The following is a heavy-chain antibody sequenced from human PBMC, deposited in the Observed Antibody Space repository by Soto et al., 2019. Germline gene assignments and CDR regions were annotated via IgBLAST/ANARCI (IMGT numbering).Heavy chain of an antibody. CDR2: IYYSGST. CDR3: ARDPNCSSTSCPNYYGMDV. CDR1: GGSISSGGYY. D-gene: IGHD2-2*01. Sequence: PSETLSLTCTVSGGSISSGGYYWSWIRQHPGKGLEWIGYIYYSGSTYYNPSLKSRVTISVDTSKDQFSLKLSSVTAADTAVYYCARDPNCSSTSCPNYYGMDVWGQGTTATVSS. V-gene: IGHV4-31*03. J-gene: IGHJ6*02.